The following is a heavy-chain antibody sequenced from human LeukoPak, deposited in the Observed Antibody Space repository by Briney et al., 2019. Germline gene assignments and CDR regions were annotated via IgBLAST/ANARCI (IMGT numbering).Heavy chain of an antibody. Sequence: ASVKVSCKVSGYTLTELSMHWVRQAPGKGLEWMGGFDPEDGETIYAQKFRGRVTMTEDTSTDTAYMELSSLRSEDTAVYYCATGLLPYDSSGYPIFDIWGQGTMVTVSS. CDR3: ATGLLPYDSSGYPIFDI. CDR2: FDPEDGET. D-gene: IGHD3-22*01. J-gene: IGHJ3*02. CDR1: GYTLTELS. V-gene: IGHV1-24*01.